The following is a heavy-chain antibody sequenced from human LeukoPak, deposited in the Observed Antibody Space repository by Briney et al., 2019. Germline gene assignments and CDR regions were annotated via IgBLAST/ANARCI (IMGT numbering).Heavy chain of an antibody. CDR3: ARNLPGLHTAVDY. CDR1: GYTFTGYY. Sequence: ASVKVSCKASGYTFTGYYMHWVRQAPGQGLEWMGWINPNSGGTNYARKFQGRVTMTRDTSISTAYMELSRLRSDDTALYYCARNLPGLHTAVDYWGQGTLVTVSS. J-gene: IGHJ4*02. V-gene: IGHV1-2*02. D-gene: IGHD5-18*01. CDR2: INPNSGGT.